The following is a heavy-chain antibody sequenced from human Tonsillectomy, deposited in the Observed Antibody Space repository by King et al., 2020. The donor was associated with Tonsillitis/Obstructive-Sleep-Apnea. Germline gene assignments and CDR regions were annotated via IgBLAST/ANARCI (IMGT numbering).Heavy chain of an antibody. CDR2: IDHSGST. CDR3: AREHSSSLDY. D-gene: IGHD6-13*01. J-gene: IGHJ4*02. Sequence: HVQLQQWGAGLLKPSETLSLTCAVYGGSFSGYYWNWIRQPPGKGLEWIGEIDHSGSTNYNPSLKSRVAISVDTSKNQFSLKLSSVTAADTAVCYCAREHSSSLDYGGQGTLVTVSS. CDR1: GGSFSGYY. V-gene: IGHV4-34*01.